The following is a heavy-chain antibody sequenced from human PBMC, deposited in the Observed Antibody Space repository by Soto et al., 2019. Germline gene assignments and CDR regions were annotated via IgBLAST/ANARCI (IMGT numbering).Heavy chain of an antibody. V-gene: IGHV3-53*01. J-gene: IGHJ4*02. CDR3: ARVRGDGYLYYFDY. CDR2: IYSGGST. D-gene: IGHD5-12*01. CDR1: GFTVSSNY. Sequence: GGSLRRSCAASGFTVSSNYMSWVRQAPGKGLEWVSVIYSGGSTYYADSVKGRFTISRDNSKNTLYLQMSSLRAEDTAVYYCARVRGDGYLYYFDYWGQGTLVTVSS.